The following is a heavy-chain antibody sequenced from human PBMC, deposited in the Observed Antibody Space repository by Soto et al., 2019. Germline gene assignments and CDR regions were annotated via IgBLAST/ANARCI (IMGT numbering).Heavy chain of an antibody. Sequence: PGGSLRLSCAASGFAFSNYWMTWVRQAPGKGLEWVAIIWHDGSNKYYADSVRGRFTISRDNSKSTLFLQVDSLRAEDTAVYYCAREEGVVARAFDFWGQGTLVTVSS. V-gene: IGHV3-33*08. D-gene: IGHD2-15*01. CDR1: GFAFSNYW. CDR3: AREEGVVARAFDF. CDR2: IWHDGSNK. J-gene: IGHJ4*02.